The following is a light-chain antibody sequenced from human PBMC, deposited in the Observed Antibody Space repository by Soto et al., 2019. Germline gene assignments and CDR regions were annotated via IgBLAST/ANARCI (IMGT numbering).Light chain of an antibody. V-gene: IGLV4-69*01. CDR2: LNSDGSH. CDR1: SGHSSYA. Sequence: QSVLTQSPSASAALGASVKLTCTLSSGHSSYAIAWHQQQPEKGPRYLMKLNSDGSHSKGDGIPDRFSGSSSGAERYLTISSLQSEDEADYYCQTWGTGNRVFGGGTKLTGL. J-gene: IGLJ3*02. CDR3: QTWGTGNRV.